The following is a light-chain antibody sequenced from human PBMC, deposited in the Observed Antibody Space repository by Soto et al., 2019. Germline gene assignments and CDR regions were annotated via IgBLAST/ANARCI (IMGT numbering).Light chain of an antibody. Sequence: SVLAQPASVAGSPGQSITISCTGTSSDVGSYNLVSWYQQHPGKAPKLMIYEGSKRPSGVSNRFSGSKSGNTASLTISGLQAEDEADYYCCSYAGSSTLDVFGTGTKVTV. V-gene: IGLV2-23*01. CDR1: SSDVGSYNL. CDR2: EGS. CDR3: CSYAGSSTLDV. J-gene: IGLJ1*01.